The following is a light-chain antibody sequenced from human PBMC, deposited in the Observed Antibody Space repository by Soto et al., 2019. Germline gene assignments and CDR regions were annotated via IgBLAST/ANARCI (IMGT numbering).Light chain of an antibody. CDR2: AAS. V-gene: IGKV1-39*01. Sequence: DIQMTQSPSSLSASVGDRVTITCRPSQIISSYLNWYQQTPGKAPKSLIYAASSLQSGVPSRFSGRASGTDFTLTISSLQPDDFATYYCQQSYSTPHTFGQGTKVELK. CDR1: QIISSY. CDR3: QQSYSTPHT. J-gene: IGKJ1*01.